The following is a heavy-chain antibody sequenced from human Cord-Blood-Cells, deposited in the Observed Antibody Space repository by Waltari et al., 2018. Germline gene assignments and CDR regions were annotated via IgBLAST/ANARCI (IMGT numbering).Heavy chain of an antibody. CDR3: ARARLERPNDAFDI. CDR1: GGTFSSYA. J-gene: IGHJ3*02. V-gene: IGHV1-69*01. CDR2: IIHIFGTA. Sequence: QVQLVQSGAEVKKPGSSVKVSRKASGGTFSSYAISWVRQAPGQGLEWMGGIIHIFGTANYAQKFQGRVTITAEESTSTAYMELSSLRSEDTAVYYCARARLERPNDAFDIWGQGTMVTVSS. D-gene: IGHD1-1*01.